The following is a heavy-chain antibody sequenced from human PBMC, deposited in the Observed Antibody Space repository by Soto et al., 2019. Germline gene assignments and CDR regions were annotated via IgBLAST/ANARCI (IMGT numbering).Heavy chain of an antibody. V-gene: IGHV3-23*01. CDR3: AKSLGVDTFDI. CDR1: GFTFSTYA. Sequence: PGGSLRLSCAASGFTFSTYAMTWVRQAPGKGLEWVSTLSGGGGSTYYTDSVKGRFTISRDNSKNTLYLQMNSLRAEDTAVYYCAKSLGVDTFDIWGQGTMVTVSS. CDR2: LSGGGGST. D-gene: IGHD3-3*01. J-gene: IGHJ3*02.